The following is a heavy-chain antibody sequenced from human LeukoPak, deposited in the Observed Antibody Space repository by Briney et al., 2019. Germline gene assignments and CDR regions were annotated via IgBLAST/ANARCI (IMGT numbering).Heavy chain of an antibody. CDR3: AKDLGQWLDDQFDP. CDR2: ISYDGSNK. D-gene: IGHD6-19*01. CDR1: GFTFSSYG. Sequence: GGSLRLSCAASGFTFSSYGMHGVRQAPGKGLEWVAVISYDGSNKYYADSVKGRFTISRDNSKNTLYLQMNSLRAEDTAVYYCAKDLGQWLDDQFDPWGQGTLVTVSS. V-gene: IGHV3-30*18. J-gene: IGHJ5*02.